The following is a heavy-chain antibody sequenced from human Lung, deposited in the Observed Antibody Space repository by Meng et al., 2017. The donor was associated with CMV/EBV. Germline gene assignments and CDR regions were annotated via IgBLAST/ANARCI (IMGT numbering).Heavy chain of an antibody. CDR1: GYTFSRYG. V-gene: IGHV1-18*01. D-gene: IGHD3-9*01. Sequence: SVXVSXXASGYTFSRYGISWVRQAPGQGLEWLGWVGGCDGDTNYAPELQGRVTMTTDTSTNTVYMELRSLRSDDTAVYYCARDWECLDRSDVFDIWGQGXMVTVSS. CDR3: ARDWECLDRSDVFDI. CDR2: VGGCDGDT. J-gene: IGHJ3*02.